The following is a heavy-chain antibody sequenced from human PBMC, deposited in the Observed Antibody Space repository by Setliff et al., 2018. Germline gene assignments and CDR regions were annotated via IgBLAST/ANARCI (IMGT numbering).Heavy chain of an antibody. J-gene: IGHJ4*02. CDR2: IKQDGSEK. CDR3: ARDGGEY. V-gene: IGHV3-7*01. D-gene: IGHD3-16*01. Sequence: PGGSLRLSCAASGFTFSSYAMSWVRQAPGKGLEWVANIKQDGSEKYYVDSVKGRFTISRDNAKNSLYLQMNSLRAVDTAVYYCARDGGEYWGQGTLVTVSS. CDR1: GFTFSSYA.